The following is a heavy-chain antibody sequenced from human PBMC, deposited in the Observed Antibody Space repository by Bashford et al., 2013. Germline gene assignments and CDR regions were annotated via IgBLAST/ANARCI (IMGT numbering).Heavy chain of an antibody. CDR1: GYTFTSYA. J-gene: IGHJ6*02. CDR2: XNPNTGDT. D-gene: IGHD2-21*02. CDR3: ATNYCSGNCYLMDV. V-gene: IGHV1-2*02. Sequence: VKVSCKASGYTFTSYAMHWCARPPDKGLEWMGWXNPNTGDTKNAQNFQGRITMTRDTSINTAYMELSSLRSDDTAVYYCATNYCSGNCYLMDVWGQGTTVTVSS.